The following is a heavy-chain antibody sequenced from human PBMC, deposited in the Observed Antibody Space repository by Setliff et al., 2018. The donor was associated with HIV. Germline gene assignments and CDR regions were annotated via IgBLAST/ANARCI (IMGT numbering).Heavy chain of an antibody. CDR1: GGSFSAYY. V-gene: IGHV4-34*01. J-gene: IGHJ4*02. Sequence: SETLSLTCAVYGGSFSAYYWSWIRQPPGKGLEWIGEIHHSGSTNYNPSLKGRVTISVDTSKNQFSLRLRAVTAADTAIYYCARLYSPPRGFDFWGQGTLVTVSS. CDR2: IHHSGST. D-gene: IGHD5-12*01. CDR3: ARLYSPPRGFDF.